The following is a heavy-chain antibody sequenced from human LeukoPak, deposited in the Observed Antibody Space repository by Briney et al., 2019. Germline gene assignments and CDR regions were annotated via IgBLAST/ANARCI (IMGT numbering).Heavy chain of an antibody. CDR1: GYTLTELS. CDR2: FDPEDGET. D-gene: IGHD6-13*01. V-gene: IGHV1-24*01. J-gene: IGHJ4*02. Sequence: ASVKVSCKVSGYTLTELSMHWVRQAPGKGLEWMGGFDPEDGETIYAQKFQGRVTMTEDTSTDTDYMELSRLRSEDTAVYYCATRGYSSSWYVYWGQGTLVTVSS. CDR3: ATRGYSSSWYVY.